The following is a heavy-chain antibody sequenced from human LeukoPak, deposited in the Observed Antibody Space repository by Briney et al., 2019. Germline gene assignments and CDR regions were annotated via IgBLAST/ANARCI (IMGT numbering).Heavy chain of an antibody. CDR3: ARTRFSVHYMDV. Sequence: PSETLSLTCTVSGGSISSSSYYWGWIRQPPGKGLEWIGSIYYSGSTYYNPSLKSRVTISVDTSKNQFSLKLSSVTAADTAVYYCARTRFSVHYMDVWGKGTTVTVSS. D-gene: IGHD3-3*01. CDR1: GGSISSSSYY. CDR2: IYYSGST. J-gene: IGHJ6*03. V-gene: IGHV4-39*01.